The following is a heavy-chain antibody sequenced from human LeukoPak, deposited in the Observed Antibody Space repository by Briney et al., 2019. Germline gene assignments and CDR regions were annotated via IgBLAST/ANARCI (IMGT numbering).Heavy chain of an antibody. CDR2: INPSGGST. D-gene: IGHD6-13*01. J-gene: IGHJ4*02. Sequence: ASVKVSCKASGYTFTSYYMHWVRQAPGQGLEWMGIINPSGGSTSYAQKFQGRVTMTRDMSTSTVYMELSSLRSEDTAVYYCVRDRASWYYFDYWGQGTLVTVSS. CDR1: GYTFTSYY. CDR3: VRDRASWYYFDY. V-gene: IGHV1-46*01.